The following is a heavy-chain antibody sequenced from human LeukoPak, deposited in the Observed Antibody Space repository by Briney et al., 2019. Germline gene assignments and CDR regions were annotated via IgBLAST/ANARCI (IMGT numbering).Heavy chain of an antibody. V-gene: IGHV1-2*02. CDR3: ARESYCSTPSCSHDY. CDR2: INSNSGDT. CDR1: GYTFTDYY. J-gene: IGHJ4*02. Sequence: ASVKVFCKASGYTFTDYYMHWVRQAPGQGLEWMGWINSNSGDTNYAQNFQGRVTMTRDTSISTAYLELSRLRSDDTAVYYCARESYCSTPSCSHDYWGQGTLVTVSS. D-gene: IGHD2-2*01.